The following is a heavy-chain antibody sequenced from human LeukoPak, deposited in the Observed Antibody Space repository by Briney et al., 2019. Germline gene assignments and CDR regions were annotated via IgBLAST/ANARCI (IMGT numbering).Heavy chain of an antibody. V-gene: IGHV3-21*01. Sequence: GGSLRLSCAASGFTFSSYSMNWVRQASGKGLEWVSSISSSSSYIYYADSVKGRFTISRDNAKNSLYLQMNSLRAEDTAVYYCARRSYSPPALRGSVNYYMDVWGKGTTVTVSS. D-gene: IGHD3-10*01. J-gene: IGHJ6*03. CDR1: GFTFSSYS. CDR3: ARRSYSPPALRGSVNYYMDV. CDR2: ISSSSSYI.